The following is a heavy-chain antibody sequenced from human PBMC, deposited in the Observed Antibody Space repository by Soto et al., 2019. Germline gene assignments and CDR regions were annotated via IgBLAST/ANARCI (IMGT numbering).Heavy chain of an antibody. CDR1: GGSFSGYY. D-gene: IGHD4-17*01. J-gene: IGHJ5*02. V-gene: IGHV4-34*01. CDR3: ARSTNPTVYGGNSAWFDP. CDR2: INHSGST. Sequence: QVQLQQWGAGLLKPSETLSLTCAVYGGSFSGYYWSWIRQPPGKGLEWIGEINHSGSTNYNPSLTSRVTISVDPSKNQFSLKLSSVTAADTAVYYCARSTNPTVYGGNSAWFDPWGQGTLVTVSS.